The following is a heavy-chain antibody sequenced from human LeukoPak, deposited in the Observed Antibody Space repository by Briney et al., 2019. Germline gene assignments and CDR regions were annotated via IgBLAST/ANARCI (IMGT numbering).Heavy chain of an antibody. CDR1: GYTFTSYG. CDR3: ARGYGGNSVDY. D-gene: IGHD4-23*01. V-gene: IGHV1-18*01. CDR2: ISAYNGNT. J-gene: IGHJ4*02. Sequence: GASVKVSXKASGYTFTSYGISWVRQAPGQGLEWMGWISAYNGNTNYAQEFQGRVTMTRDTSISTAYMEVSRLRSDDTAIYYCARGYGGNSVDYWGQGALVTVSS.